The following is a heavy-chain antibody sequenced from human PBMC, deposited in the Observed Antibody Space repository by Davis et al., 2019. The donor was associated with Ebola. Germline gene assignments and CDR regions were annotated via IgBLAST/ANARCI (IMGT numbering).Heavy chain of an antibody. Sequence: SLKISCVASGFTFDAYAMHWVRQAPGKGLEWVSGITLNSGTTAYADSVKGRFTISRDNAKDSLYLQMNSLRTEDTAFYYCAKDFYGSGSYIDAWGQGTLVAVSS. CDR1: GFTFDAYA. J-gene: IGHJ5*02. CDR3: AKDFYGSGSYIDA. D-gene: IGHD3-10*01. CDR2: ITLNSGTT. V-gene: IGHV3-9*01.